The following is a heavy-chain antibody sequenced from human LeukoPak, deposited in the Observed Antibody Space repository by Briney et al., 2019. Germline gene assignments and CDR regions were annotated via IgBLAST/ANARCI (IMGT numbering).Heavy chain of an antibody. V-gene: IGHV4-59*01. CDR3: ARDSTPYGHSGY. D-gene: IGHD4-17*01. J-gene: IGHJ4*02. Sequence: SETLSLTCTVSGGSISNYYWSWIRQPPGKGLEWIGYIYYSGTTNFNPSLRSRVTISVDTSKNQFSLKKSSVTAADTAVYYCARDSTPYGHSGYWGQGTLVTVSP. CDR1: GGSISNYY. CDR2: IYYSGTT.